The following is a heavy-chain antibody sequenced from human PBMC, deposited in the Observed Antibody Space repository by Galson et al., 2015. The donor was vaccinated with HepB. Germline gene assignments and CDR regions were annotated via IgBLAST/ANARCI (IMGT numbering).Heavy chain of an antibody. V-gene: IGHV4-39*01. Sequence: GGSISSSSYYWGWIRQPPGKGLEWIGSVYYSGSTYYNPSLKSRVTISVDTSKNQFSLKLSSVTAADTAVYYCASGLQFSSSPHWGQGTLVTVSS. CDR1: GGSISSSSYY. CDR2: VYYSGST. CDR3: ASGLQFSSSPH. D-gene: IGHD6-6*01. J-gene: IGHJ4*02.